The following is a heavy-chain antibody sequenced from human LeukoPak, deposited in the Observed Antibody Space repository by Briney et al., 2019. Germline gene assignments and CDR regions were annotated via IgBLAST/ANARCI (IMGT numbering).Heavy chain of an antibody. CDR2: ISTYNGIT. CDR3: ARDQNYYDSSGPDY. J-gene: IGHJ4*02. D-gene: IGHD3-22*01. CDR1: GYTFSNYG. V-gene: IGHV1-18*01. Sequence: GSVKVSCKASGYTFSNYGISWVRQAPGQGLEWMGWISTYNGITNYAQRLQGRVTMTTDTSTTTAYMELRSLRSDDTAVYYCARDQNYYDSSGPDYWGQGTLVTVSS.